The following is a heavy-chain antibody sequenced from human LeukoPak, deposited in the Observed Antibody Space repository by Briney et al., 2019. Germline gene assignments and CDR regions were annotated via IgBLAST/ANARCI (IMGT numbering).Heavy chain of an antibody. CDR1: GFTFSSYA. CDR2: ISYDGSNK. J-gene: IGHJ4*02. V-gene: IGHV3-30-3*01. Sequence: PGGSLGLSCAASGFTFSSYAISWVRQAPGKGLEWVAVISYDGSNKYYADSVKGRFTISRDNSKNTLYLQMNSLRAEDTAVYYCARGGRRANSGSYVPRPFDYWGQGTLVTVSS. D-gene: IGHD1-26*01. CDR3: ARGGRRANSGSYVPRPFDY.